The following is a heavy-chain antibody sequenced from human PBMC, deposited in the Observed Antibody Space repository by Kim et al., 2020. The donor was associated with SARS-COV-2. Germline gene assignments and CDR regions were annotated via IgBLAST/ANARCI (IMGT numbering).Heavy chain of an antibody. CDR3: ARDGATGPYFDY. CDR1: GFTFSNYA. Sequence: GGSLRLSCAASGFTFSNYAMHWVRQAPGKGMEWVAVISFDGSNKYYAASVKGRFTISTDNSKNTLYLQMNSLRAEETAVYYCARDGATGPYFDYWGRGTLVTVSA. J-gene: IGHJ4*02. CDR2: ISFDGSNK. D-gene: IGHD2-15*01. V-gene: IGHV3-30*04.